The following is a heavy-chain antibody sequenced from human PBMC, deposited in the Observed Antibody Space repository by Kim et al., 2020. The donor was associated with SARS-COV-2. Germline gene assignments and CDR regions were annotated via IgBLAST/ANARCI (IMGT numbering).Heavy chain of an antibody. Sequence: GGSLRLSCVASAFTFSSYWMHWVRQAPGKGLVWVSRININGSSTNYADSVKGRFTISRDNAKNTLYLQMNSLRAEDTAVYYCVRASSGRHVDYWGQGTLV. CDR3: VRASSGRHVDY. CDR1: AFTFSSYW. V-gene: IGHV3-74*01. J-gene: IGHJ4*02. CDR2: ININGSST. D-gene: IGHD6-19*01.